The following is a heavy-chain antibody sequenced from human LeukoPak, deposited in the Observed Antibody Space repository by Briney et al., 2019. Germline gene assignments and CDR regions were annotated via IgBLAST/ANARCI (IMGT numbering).Heavy chain of an antibody. CDR1: GFTFSAYW. CDR2: INSDGSST. V-gene: IGHV3-74*01. CDR3: TSKTTDYYDSSGVGGY. J-gene: IGHJ4*02. D-gene: IGHD3-22*01. Sequence: PGGSLRPSCAASGFTFSAYWVHWVRQAPGKGLVWVSRINSDGSSTSYADSVKGRFTISRDNAKNTLYLQMNSLRAEDTAVYYCTSKTTDYYDSSGVGGYWGQGTLVTVSS.